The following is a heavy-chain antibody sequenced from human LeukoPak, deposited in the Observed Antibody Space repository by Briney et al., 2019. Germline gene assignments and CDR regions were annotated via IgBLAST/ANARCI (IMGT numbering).Heavy chain of an antibody. Sequence: GGSLRLSCAASGITVNSTYISWVRQAPGKGLEWVSVAYSDGNTYYAGSVKGRFTISRDNSKNTLLLQMNSLRAEDTAVYYCARLFGSGWPGYFYYAMDVWGQGTTVAVSS. J-gene: IGHJ6*02. CDR1: GITVNSTY. CDR2: AYSDGNT. V-gene: IGHV3-66*04. D-gene: IGHD6-19*01. CDR3: ARLFGSGWPGYFYYAMDV.